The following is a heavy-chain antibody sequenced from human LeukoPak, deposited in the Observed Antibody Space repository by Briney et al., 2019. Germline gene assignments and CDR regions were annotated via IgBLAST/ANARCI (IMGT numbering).Heavy chain of an antibody. CDR1: GFTFSSYE. V-gene: IGHV3-48*03. J-gene: IGHJ4*02. CDR3: ARRAAAVGY. CDR2: ISSSGCTI. D-gene: IGHD6-13*01. Sequence: GGSLRLSCAASGFTFSSYEMNWVRQAPGKGLEWVSYISSSGCTIYYADSVKGRFTISSDNAKNSVYLQINRLRAEDTAGYYCARRAAAVGYWGQGTLVTVSS.